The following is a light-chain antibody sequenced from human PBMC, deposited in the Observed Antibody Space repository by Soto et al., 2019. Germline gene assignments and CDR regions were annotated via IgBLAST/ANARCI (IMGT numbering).Light chain of an antibody. V-gene: IGLV1-36*01. Sequence: QSVLTQPPSVSGAPRHRVTISFSGSNSNIGNNAVNWYQQRPGKAPKLLIYYDDLLPSGVSDRFSGSKSVTSASLAISGLQSEDEAGYYCAAWDDSLNGPVFGGGTKLPVL. CDR2: YDD. J-gene: IGLJ2*01. CDR1: NSNIGNNA. CDR3: AAWDDSLNGPV.